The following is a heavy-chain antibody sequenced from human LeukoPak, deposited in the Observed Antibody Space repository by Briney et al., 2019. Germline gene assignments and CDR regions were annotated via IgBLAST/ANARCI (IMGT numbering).Heavy chain of an antibody. CDR3: ARHSARPGIDY. D-gene: IGHD6-6*01. CDR1: GGSISSSSYY. J-gene: IGHJ4*02. CDR2: IYYSGST. V-gene: IGHV4-39*01. Sequence: PSETLSLTCTVSGGSISSSSYYWGWIRQPPGKGLEWIGSIYYSGSTYYNPSLKGRVTISVDTSKNQFSLKLSSVTAADTAVYYCARHSARPGIDYWGQGTLVTVSS.